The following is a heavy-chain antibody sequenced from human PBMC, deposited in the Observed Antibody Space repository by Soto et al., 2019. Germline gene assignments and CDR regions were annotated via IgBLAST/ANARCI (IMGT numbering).Heavy chain of an antibody. CDR3: ARVEQWLVLRWFDY. CDR2: INHSGST. Sequence: SETLSLTCAVYGGSFSGYYWSWIRQPPGKGLEWIGEINHSGSTNYNPSLKSRVTISVDTSKNQFSLKLSSVTAADTAVYYCARVEQWLVLRWFDYWGQGTLVTVSS. CDR1: GGSFSGYY. V-gene: IGHV4-34*01. J-gene: IGHJ4*02. D-gene: IGHD6-19*01.